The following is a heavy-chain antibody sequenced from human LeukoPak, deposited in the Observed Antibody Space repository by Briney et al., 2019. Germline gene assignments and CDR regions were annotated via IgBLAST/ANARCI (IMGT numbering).Heavy chain of an antibody. CDR3: AKILGSYWTPGYDY. CDR1: GFTFSSYG. V-gene: IGHV3-23*01. D-gene: IGHD1-26*01. J-gene: IGHJ4*02. CDR2: ISGSGGST. Sequence: SGTSLRLSCAASGFTFSSYGMSWVRQAPGKGLEWVSAISGSGGSTYYADSVKGRFTISRDNSKNTLYLQMNSLRAEDTAVYYCAKILGSYWTPGYDYWGQGTLVTVSS.